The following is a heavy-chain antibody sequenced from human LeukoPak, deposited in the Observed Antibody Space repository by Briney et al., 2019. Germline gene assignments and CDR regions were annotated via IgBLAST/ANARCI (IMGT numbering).Heavy chain of an antibody. J-gene: IGHJ4*02. CDR1: GYTFTSYG. CDR2: ISAYNGNT. Sequence: ASVKVSCKASGYTFTSYGISWVRQAPGQGLEWMGWISAYNGNTNYAQKLQGRVTMTTDTSTSTAYMELRILRSDDTAVYYCARDETYYYDSSGYYVGIFDYWGQGTLVTVSS. V-gene: IGHV1-18*01. CDR3: ARDETYYYDSSGYYVGIFDY. D-gene: IGHD3-22*01.